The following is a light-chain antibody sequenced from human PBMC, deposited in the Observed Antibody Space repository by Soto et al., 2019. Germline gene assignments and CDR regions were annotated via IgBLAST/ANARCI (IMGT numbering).Light chain of an antibody. Sequence: DIQLIQSPSSLSASVGDRVTITCHTSQRVSSYLNWYQQKPGKAPKLLINAVSTLHSGVPSRFSGSGSETDFTLTISSLQPEASGTYYCQQSYTTPSWTFGKGTKVEI. CDR3: QQSYTTPSWT. V-gene: IGKV1-39*01. CDR2: AVS. J-gene: IGKJ1*01. CDR1: QRVSSY.